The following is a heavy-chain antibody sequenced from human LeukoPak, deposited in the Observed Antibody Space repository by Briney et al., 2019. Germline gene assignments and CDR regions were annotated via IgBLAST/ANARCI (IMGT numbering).Heavy chain of an antibody. J-gene: IGHJ6*04. Sequence: SETLSLTCTVSGGSVSSGSCYWSWIRQPPGKGLEWIGYIYYSGSTNYNPSLKSRVTISVDTSKNQFSLKLSSVTAADTAVYYCARFGDILTAYYYYYGMDVWGKGTTVTVSS. CDR2: IYYSGST. D-gene: IGHD3-9*01. CDR1: GGSVSSGSCY. CDR3: ARFGDILTAYYYYYGMDV. V-gene: IGHV4-61*01.